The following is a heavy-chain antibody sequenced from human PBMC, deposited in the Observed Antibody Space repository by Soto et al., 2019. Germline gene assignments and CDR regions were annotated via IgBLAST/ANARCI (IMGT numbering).Heavy chain of an antibody. CDR1: GGSISSYY. CDR3: ARGIVVVPAAIYEYYYYYYMDV. Sequence: QVQLQESGPGLVKPSETLSLTCTVSGGSISSYYWSWIRQPPGKGLEWIGYIYYSGSTNYNPSLKRRVTISVDTSKNQFYLKLSSVTAADTAVYYCARGIVVVPAAIYEYYYYYYMDVWGKGTTVTVSS. J-gene: IGHJ6*03. CDR2: IYYSGST. D-gene: IGHD2-2*01. V-gene: IGHV4-59*01.